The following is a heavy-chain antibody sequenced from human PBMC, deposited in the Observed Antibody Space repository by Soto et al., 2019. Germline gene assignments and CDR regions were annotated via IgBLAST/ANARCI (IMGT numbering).Heavy chain of an antibody. CDR2: ISGSGGTT. CDR3: AKKRSNFVYAAVIIDY. J-gene: IGHJ4*02. Sequence: GGSLRLSCAASRFTFSNYAMSWVRQAPGKGLEWVSVISGSGGTTYYADSVKGRFTISRDNSKNTLYLQMNSLRAEDTAVYYCAKKRSNFVYAAVIIDYWGRGTLVTVYS. V-gene: IGHV3-23*01. D-gene: IGHD2-8*01. CDR1: RFTFSNYA.